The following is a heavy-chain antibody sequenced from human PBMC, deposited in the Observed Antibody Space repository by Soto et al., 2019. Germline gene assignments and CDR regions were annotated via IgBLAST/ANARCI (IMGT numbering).Heavy chain of an antibody. CDR3: ARGGGVGVAGSAAFDM. V-gene: IGHV1-2*02. CDR2: INPATGAA. CDR1: GYPVTAYY. D-gene: IGHD3-3*01. Sequence: QLHLVQSGAVVRKPGASVTVSCSASGYPVTAYYMHWVRQAPGRGLEWMGGINPATGAAKYTQTFYGRFTMTRDTSTSTVFMELSGLTSEDTAVFYCARGGGVGVAGSAAFDMWGQGTLVTVSS. J-gene: IGHJ3*02.